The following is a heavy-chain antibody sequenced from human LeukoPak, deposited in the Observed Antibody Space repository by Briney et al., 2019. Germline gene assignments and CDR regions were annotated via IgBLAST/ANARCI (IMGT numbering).Heavy chain of an antibody. V-gene: IGHV1-69*13. Sequence: ASVKVSCKASGYTFTGYYMHWVRQAPGQGLEWMGGIIPIFGTANYAQKFQGRVTITADESTSTAYMELSSLRSEDTAVYYCARDYYDSSGYSQGWGQGTLVTVSS. J-gene: IGHJ4*02. D-gene: IGHD3-22*01. CDR2: IIPIFGTA. CDR1: GYTFTGYY. CDR3: ARDYYDSSGYSQG.